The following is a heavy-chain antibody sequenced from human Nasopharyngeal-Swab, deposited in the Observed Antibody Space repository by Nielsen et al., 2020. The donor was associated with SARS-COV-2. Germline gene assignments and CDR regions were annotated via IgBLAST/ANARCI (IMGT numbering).Heavy chain of an antibody. V-gene: IGHV3-48*03. CDR1: GFIFKNYA. J-gene: IGHJ4*02. CDR2: ISSSGSTI. CDR3: ARATTVTFHY. Sequence: GESLKISCSASGFIFKNYAMNWVRQAPGKGLEWVSYISSSGSTIYYADSVKGRFTISRDNAKNSLYLQMNSLRAEDTAVYYCARATTVTFHYWGQGTLVTVSS. D-gene: IGHD4-17*01.